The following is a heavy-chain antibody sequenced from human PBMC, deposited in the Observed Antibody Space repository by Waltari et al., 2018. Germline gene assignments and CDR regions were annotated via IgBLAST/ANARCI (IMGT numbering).Heavy chain of an antibody. CDR1: GGTFSSYA. CDR3: AGSDSSGWYEGEYFDL. CDR2: IIPSFGTA. J-gene: IGHJ2*01. Sequence: QVQLVQSGAEVKKPGSSVKVSCKASGGTFSSYAISWVRQAPGQGLEWMGGIIPSFGTANYAQKFQGRVTITTDESTSTAYMELSSLRSEDTAVYYCAGSDSSGWYEGEYFDLWGRGTLVTVSS. V-gene: IGHV1-69*05. D-gene: IGHD6-19*01.